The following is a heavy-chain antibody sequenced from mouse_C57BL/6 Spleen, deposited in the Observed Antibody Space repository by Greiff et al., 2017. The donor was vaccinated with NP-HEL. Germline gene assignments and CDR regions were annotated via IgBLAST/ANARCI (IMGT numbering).Heavy chain of an antibody. J-gene: IGHJ2*01. Sequence: VQLVESGAELVKPGASVKLSCKASGYTFTEYTIHWVKQRSGQGLEWIGWFYPGSGSIKYNEKFKDKATLTADKSSSTVYMELSRLTSEDSAVYFCARHEDRTPPGNYFDYWGQGTTLTVSS. V-gene: IGHV1-62-2*01. D-gene: IGHD4-1*01. CDR1: GYTFTEYT. CDR3: ARHEDRTPPGNYFDY. CDR2: FYPGSGSI.